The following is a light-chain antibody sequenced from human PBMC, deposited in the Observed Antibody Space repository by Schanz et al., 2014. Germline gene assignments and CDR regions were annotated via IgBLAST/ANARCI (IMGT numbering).Light chain of an antibody. CDR2: DVN. Sequence: QSVLTQPRSVSGSPGQSVTISCTGTSNDIGDYNYVSWYQQHPGKAPKVMIYDVNKRPSGVPDRFSGSKSGTSASLAITGLQAADEADYYCHSYDSLSGAVFGGGTKLTVL. J-gene: IGLJ3*02. CDR3: HSYDSLSGAV. CDR1: SNDIGDYNY. V-gene: IGLV2-11*01.